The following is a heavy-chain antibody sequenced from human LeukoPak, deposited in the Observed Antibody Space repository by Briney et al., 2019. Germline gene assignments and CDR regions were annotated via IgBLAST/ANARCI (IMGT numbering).Heavy chain of an antibody. Sequence: SETLSLTCTVSGGSISSGGYYWSWIRQHPGKGLEWIGYIYYSGSTYYNPSLKSRVTISVDTSKNQFSLNLSSVTAADTAVYYCARGGRSYYYYYYMDVWGKGTTVTVSS. CDR3: ARGGRSYYYYYYMDV. CDR1: GGSISSGGYY. J-gene: IGHJ6*03. V-gene: IGHV4-31*03. CDR2: IYYSGST.